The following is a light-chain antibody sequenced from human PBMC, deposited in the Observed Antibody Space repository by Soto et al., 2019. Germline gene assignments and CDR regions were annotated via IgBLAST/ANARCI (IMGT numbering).Light chain of an antibody. V-gene: IGLV1-44*01. Sequence: QSVLTQAPSASGTPGQRVTISCSGSSSNIGSNTVSWYQQVPGTAPKLLIYSNDQRPSGVPDRFSGSKSGTSASLAIGGLQPEDEVDYYCAAWDGSLNGWVFGGGTKVTVL. CDR2: SND. J-gene: IGLJ2*01. CDR1: SSNIGSNT. CDR3: AAWDGSLNGWV.